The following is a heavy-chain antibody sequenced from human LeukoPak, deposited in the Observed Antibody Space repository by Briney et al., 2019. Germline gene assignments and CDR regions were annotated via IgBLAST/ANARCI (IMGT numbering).Heavy chain of an antibody. Sequence: GRSLRLSCAASGFTFSTYGMHWVRQASGKGLEWVAVIWYDGSNKYYADSVKGRFTISRDNSKNTLYLQMNSLRAEDTAVYYCAKAVTLVRTDAFDIWGQGTMVTVSS. J-gene: IGHJ3*02. V-gene: IGHV3-33*06. CDR3: AKAVTLVRTDAFDI. CDR1: GFTFSTYG. D-gene: IGHD3-10*01. CDR2: IWYDGSNK.